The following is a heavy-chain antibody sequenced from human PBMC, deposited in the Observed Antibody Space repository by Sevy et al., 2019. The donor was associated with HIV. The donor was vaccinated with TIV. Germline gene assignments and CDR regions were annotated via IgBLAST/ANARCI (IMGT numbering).Heavy chain of an antibody. CDR1: GFTFGDYA. Sequence: GGSLRLSCTASGFTFGDYAMSWFRQAPGKGLEWVGFIRSKAYGGTTEYAASVKGRFTISRDDSKSIAYLQMNSLKTEDTAVYYCTREGGRITMVRGEDGMDVWGQGTTVTVSS. CDR2: IRSKAYGGTT. CDR3: TREGGRITMVRGEDGMDV. J-gene: IGHJ6*02. V-gene: IGHV3-49*03. D-gene: IGHD3-10*01.